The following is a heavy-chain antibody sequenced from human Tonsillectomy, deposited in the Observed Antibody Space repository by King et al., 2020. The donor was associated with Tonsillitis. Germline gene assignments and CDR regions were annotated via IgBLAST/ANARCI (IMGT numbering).Heavy chain of an antibody. D-gene: IGHD2-2*01. CDR3: ARRGTRGGYQPLRPWDY. CDR1: GGSFSGYY. J-gene: IGHJ4*02. Sequence: VQLQQWGAGLLKPSETLSLTCAVYGGSFSGYYWSWIRQPPGKGLEWIGEINHSGSTNYNPSLKSRVTISVDTSKNQFSLKLSSVTAADTAVYYCARRGTRGGYQPLRPWDYWGQGTLVTVSS. CDR2: INHSGST. V-gene: IGHV4-34*01.